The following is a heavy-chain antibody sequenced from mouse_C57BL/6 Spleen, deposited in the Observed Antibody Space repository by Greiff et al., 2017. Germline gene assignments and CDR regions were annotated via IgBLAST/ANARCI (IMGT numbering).Heavy chain of an antibody. D-gene: IGHD3-2*02. CDR1: GYTFTTYP. Sequence: VQGVESGAELVKPGASVKMSCKASGYTFTTYPIEWMKQNHGKSLEWIGNFHPYNDDTKYNEKFKGKATLTVEKSSSTVYLELSRLTSDDSAVYYCARGDSSGYQGFAYWGQGTLVTVSA. J-gene: IGHJ3*01. CDR2: FHPYNDDT. V-gene: IGHV1-47*01. CDR3: ARGDSSGYQGFAY.